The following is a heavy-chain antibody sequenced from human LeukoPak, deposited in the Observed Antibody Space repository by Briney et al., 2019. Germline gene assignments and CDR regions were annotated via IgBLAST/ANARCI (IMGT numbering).Heavy chain of an antibody. V-gene: IGHV3-30*18. D-gene: IGHD3-10*01. CDR2: ISYDGSNK. Sequence: GRSLRLSCAASGFTFSSYGMHWVRQAPGKGLEWVAVISYDGSNKYYADSVKGRFTISRDNSKNTLYLQMNSLRAEDTAVYYCAKDLGGAPYGSGSYTFVDWGQGNVVTVSS. J-gene: IGHJ4*02. CDR1: GFTFSSYG. CDR3: AKDLGGAPYGSGSYTFVD.